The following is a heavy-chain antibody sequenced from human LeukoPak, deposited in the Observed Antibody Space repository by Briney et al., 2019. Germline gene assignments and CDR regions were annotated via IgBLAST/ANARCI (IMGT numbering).Heavy chain of an antibody. V-gene: IGHV1-69*04. CDR2: IIPILGIA. J-gene: IGHJ6*02. CDR1: GGTFSSYA. D-gene: IGHD4-23*01. Sequence: GASVKVSCKASGGTFSSYAISWVRQAPGQGLEWMGRIIPILGIANYAQKFQGRVTITADKSTSTAYMELSSLRSEDTAVYYCARDPGGNSGNYGMDVRGQGTTVTVSS. CDR3: ARDPGGNSGNYGMDV.